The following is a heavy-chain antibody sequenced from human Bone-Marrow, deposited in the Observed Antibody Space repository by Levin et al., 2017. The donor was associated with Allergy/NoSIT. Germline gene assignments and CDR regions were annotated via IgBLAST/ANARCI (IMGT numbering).Heavy chain of an antibody. CDR2: SYDSGST. CDR1: GGSISGYY. D-gene: IGHD4-23*01. V-gene: IGHV4-59*01. Sequence: SETLSLTCTVSGGSISGYYWSWIRQPPEKGLEWMGYSYDSGSTKYNASLKSRVTISVDTSKNQFSLKLTSVTAADTAVYYCARAIPSGGNSYYYYYMDVWGKGTTVTVSS. J-gene: IGHJ6*03. CDR3: ARAIPSGGNSYYYYYMDV.